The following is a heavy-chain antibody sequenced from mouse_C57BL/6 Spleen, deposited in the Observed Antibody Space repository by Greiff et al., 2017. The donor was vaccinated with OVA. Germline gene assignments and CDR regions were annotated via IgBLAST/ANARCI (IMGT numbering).Heavy chain of an antibody. CDR2: IYPGSGST. J-gene: IGHJ4*01. CDR3: AREEYDGYYYEMDY. Sequence: QVQLQQPGAELVKPGASVKLSCKASGYTFTSYWITWVKQRPGQGLEWIGDIYPGSGSTYYNEKFKSKATLTADTSSSTAYMQLSSLTSEDSAVYYCAREEYDGYYYEMDYWGQGTSLTVSS. V-gene: IGHV1-55*01. D-gene: IGHD2-3*01. CDR1: GYTFTSYW.